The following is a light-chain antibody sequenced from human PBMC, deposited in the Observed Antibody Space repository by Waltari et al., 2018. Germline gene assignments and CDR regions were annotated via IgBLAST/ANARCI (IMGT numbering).Light chain of an antibody. CDR2: GAS. CDR3: QQYNTGPPCT. V-gene: IGKV3-15*01. Sequence: CRASQSISVNLAWYQQKPGQAPRLLIYGASTRASGIPARFSGSGSGTDFSLTISSLQSEDFAVYFCQQYNTGPPCTFGQGTKVEVK. J-gene: IGKJ1*01. CDR1: QSISVN.